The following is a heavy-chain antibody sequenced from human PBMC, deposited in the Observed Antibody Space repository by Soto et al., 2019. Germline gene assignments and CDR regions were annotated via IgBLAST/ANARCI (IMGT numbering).Heavy chain of an antibody. J-gene: IGHJ3*02. CDR3: ARVMDAPMPDCFYI. CDR2: IFHSGSP. Sequence: QVQLQESDPGLVKPSGTLSLTCAVSGGSISSNNWWTWVRQPPGKDLEWIGEIFHSGSPNYNPSLRSRVTLSLAMAKNQFSLELSSVAAADTAVYSFARVMDAPMPDCFYIWGQGTVVTVS. CDR1: GGSISSNNW. V-gene: IGHV4-4*02. D-gene: IGHD5-18*01.